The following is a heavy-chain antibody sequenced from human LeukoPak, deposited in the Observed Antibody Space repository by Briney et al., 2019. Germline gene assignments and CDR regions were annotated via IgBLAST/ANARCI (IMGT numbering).Heavy chain of an antibody. Sequence: PGGSLRLSCAASGFTFSSYAMSWVRQAPGKGLEWVSAISGSGGSTYYADSVKGRFTISRDNSKNTLYLQMNSLRAEDTAVYYCARDQGDGYKHNFDYWGQGTLVTVSS. J-gene: IGHJ4*02. D-gene: IGHD5-24*01. CDR2: ISGSGGST. CDR3: ARDQGDGYKHNFDY. V-gene: IGHV3-23*01. CDR1: GFTFSSYA.